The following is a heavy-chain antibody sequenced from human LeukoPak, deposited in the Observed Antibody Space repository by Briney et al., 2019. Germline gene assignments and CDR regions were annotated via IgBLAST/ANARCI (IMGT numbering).Heavy chain of an antibody. CDR2: IYHSGST. J-gene: IGHJ4*02. V-gene: IGHV4-30-2*01. Sequence: SETLSLTCAVSGGSISSGGYSWSWIRQPPGKGLDWIGYIYHSGSTYYKPSLKSRVTISADRSKNQFSLKLSSVTAADTAVYYCARQYYYGSGSYLPYLDYWGQGTLVIVSS. D-gene: IGHD3-10*01. CDR3: ARQYYYGSGSYLPYLDY. CDR1: GGSISSGGYS.